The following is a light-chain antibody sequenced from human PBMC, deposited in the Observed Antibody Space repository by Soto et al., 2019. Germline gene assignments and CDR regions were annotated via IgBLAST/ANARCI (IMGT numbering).Light chain of an antibody. CDR2: DVS. V-gene: IGLV2-11*01. CDR3: CSFAGSYTFWV. Sequence: QSALTQPRSVSGSPGQSVTISCTGTSSDVGDYNYVSWYQRYQEKAPKLVIYDVSKRPSGVPDRFSGSKSGNTASLTISGLQAEDEADYYCCSFAGSYTFWVFGGGTKLTVL. J-gene: IGLJ3*02. CDR1: SSDVGDYNY.